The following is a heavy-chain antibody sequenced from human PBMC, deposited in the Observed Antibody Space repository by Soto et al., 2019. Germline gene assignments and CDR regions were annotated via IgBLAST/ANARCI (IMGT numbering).Heavy chain of an antibody. CDR1: GGSIIGYY. V-gene: IGHV4-59*01. J-gene: IGHJ4*02. D-gene: IGHD1-1*01. CDR3: TRTKTGHAFDH. CDR2: IYYTGST. Sequence: SETLSLTCTVSGGSIIGYYWSWIRQPPGQGLEWIGYIYYTGSTNYNPSLKSRGTISLDRSKNQFPLKLSSVTAADTAVYYCTRTKTGHAFDHWGQGTLVTVSS.